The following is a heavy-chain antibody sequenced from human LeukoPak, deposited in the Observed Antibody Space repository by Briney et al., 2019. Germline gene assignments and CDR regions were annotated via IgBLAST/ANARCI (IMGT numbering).Heavy chain of an antibody. CDR2: ISSASDRI. V-gene: IGHV3-48*01. D-gene: IGHD3-10*01. J-gene: IGHJ4*02. CDR1: GFTFCGYI. CDR3: GRDPVTMVRGLFDY. Sequence: GALRDSCVASGFTFCGYIMNWVRPAPGKGLEWVSYISSASDRIYYVDDVKGRFISFRDNAKNSLYLQRNSLIAEDTAVFYCGRDPVTMVRGLFDYWGQGTLVTVSS.